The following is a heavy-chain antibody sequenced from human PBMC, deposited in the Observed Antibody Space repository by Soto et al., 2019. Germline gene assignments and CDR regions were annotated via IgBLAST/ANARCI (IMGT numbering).Heavy chain of an antibody. CDR1: GFTFSSYA. J-gene: IGHJ6*02. Sequence: QVQLVESGGGVVQPGRSLRLSCAASGFTFSSYAMHWVRQAPGKGLEWVSVISYDGSNKYYADSVKGRFTISRDNSKNTLYLQMNSLRAEDTAVYYCARDFPLLPARCMDVWGQGTTVTVSS. CDR2: ISYDGSNK. V-gene: IGHV3-30-3*01. CDR3: ARDFPLLPARCMDV.